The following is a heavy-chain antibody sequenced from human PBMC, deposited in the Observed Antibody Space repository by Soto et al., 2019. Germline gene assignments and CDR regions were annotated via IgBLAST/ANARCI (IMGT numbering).Heavy chain of an antibody. Sequence: GGSLRLSCAASGFTFSSYGMHWVRQAPGKGLEWVAIISYDGSNTYYADSVKGRFTISRDNSKNTLYLQMNSLRAEDTAVYYYAKVDYPYYYGMHVWGQGTMVTVSS. CDR1: GFTFSSYG. J-gene: IGHJ6*02. D-gene: IGHD4-17*01. CDR2: ISYDGSNT. CDR3: AKVDYPYYYGMHV. V-gene: IGHV3-30*18.